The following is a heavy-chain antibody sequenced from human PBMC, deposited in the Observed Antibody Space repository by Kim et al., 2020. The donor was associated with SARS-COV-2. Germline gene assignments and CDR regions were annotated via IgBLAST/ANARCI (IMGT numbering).Heavy chain of an antibody. J-gene: IGHJ4*02. CDR2: IKQDESEK. V-gene: IGHV3-7*03. CDR1: GFIFSNYW. CDR3: ARPSRYGYNFG. D-gene: IGHD5-12*01. Sequence: GGSLRLSCAASGFIFSNYWMSWVRQAPGKGLEWVANIKQDESEKYYVDSVKGRFTISRDNAKNSLYLQMNSLRAEDTAVYYCARPSRYGYNFGWGQGTLVTVSS.